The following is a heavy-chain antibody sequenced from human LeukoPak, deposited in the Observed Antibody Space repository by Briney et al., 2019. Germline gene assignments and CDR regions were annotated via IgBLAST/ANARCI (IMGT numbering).Heavy chain of an antibody. V-gene: IGHV1-46*02. CDR2: INPTGGST. CDR3: ARTAARRFDY. Sequence: ASVKVSCKASGYTFHSYFMHWVRQAPGQGLEWMGIINPTGGSTTYAQKFQGRVTMTRDTSTSTVYMELSSLRSDDTAVYYCARTAARRFDYWGQGTLVTVSS. CDR1: GYTFHSYF. D-gene: IGHD6-6*01. J-gene: IGHJ4*02.